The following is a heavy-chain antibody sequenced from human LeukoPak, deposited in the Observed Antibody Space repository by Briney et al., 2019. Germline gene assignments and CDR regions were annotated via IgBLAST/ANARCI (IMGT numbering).Heavy chain of an antibody. V-gene: IGHV1-18*01. D-gene: IGHD3-9*01. CDR1: DYTFTSYG. J-gene: IGHJ5*02. CDR3: ARLTQLRYFDWLLKKDRANWFDP. CDR2: ISAYNGNT. Sequence: GASVKVSCKASDYTFTSYGISWVRQAPGQGLEWMGWISAYNGNTNYAQKLQGRVTMTTDTSTSTAYMELRSLRSDDTAVYYCARLTQLRYFDWLLKKDRANWFDPWGQGTLVTVSS.